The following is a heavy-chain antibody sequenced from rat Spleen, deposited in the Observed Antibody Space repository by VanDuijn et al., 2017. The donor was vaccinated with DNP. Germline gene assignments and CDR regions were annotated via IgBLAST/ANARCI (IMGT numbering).Heavy chain of an antibody. D-gene: IGHD1-11*01. V-gene: IGHV5S13*01. CDR2: ISPDGGTT. J-gene: IGHJ2*01. CDR1: GFTFSNFD. CDR3: ATDFERGY. Sequence: EVQLVESGGGFVQPGKSLKLSCAASGFTFSNFDMAWVRQAPTKGLEWVASISPDGGTTHYSDSVRGRFTISRDNAKNTVYLQMNSLRSEDTATYYCATDFERGYWGQGVMVTVSS.